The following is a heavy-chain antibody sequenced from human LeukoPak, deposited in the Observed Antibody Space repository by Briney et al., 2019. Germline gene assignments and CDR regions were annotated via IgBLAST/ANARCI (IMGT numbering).Heavy chain of an antibody. V-gene: IGHV4-61*02. D-gene: IGHD3-22*01. J-gene: IGHJ3*02. CDR1: GDSISSGDYY. CDR3: ARGPYSYDSSGALDI. CDR2: ISSSGST. Sequence: SETLSLTCTVSGDSISSGDYYWSWIRQPAGTGLEWIGRISSSGSTNYNPSLKSRVTISVDTSKNQFSLKLSSVTAADTAVYFCARGPYSYDSSGALDIWGQGTMVTVSS.